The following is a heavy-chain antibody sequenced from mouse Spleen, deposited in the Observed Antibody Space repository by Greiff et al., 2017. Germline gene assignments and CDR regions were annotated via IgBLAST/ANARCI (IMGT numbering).Heavy chain of an antibody. CDR1: GYSITSGYY. CDR3: ARGGDITPAMDY. J-gene: IGHJ4*01. V-gene: IGHV3-6*01. CDR2: ISYDGSN. Sequence: EVQLVESGPGLVKPSQSLSLTCSVTGYSITSGYYWNWIRQFPGNKLEWMGYISYDGSNNYNPSLKNRISITRDTSKNQFFLKLNSVTTEDTATYYCARGGDITPAMDYWGQGTSVTVSS. D-gene: IGHD1-2*01.